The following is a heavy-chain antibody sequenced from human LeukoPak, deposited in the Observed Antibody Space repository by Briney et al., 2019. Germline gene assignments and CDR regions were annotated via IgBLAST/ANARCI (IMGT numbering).Heavy chain of an antibody. V-gene: IGHV1-2*02. J-gene: IGHJ4*02. CDR3: ARTSHYVDIAATIPYGIYYFDY. D-gene: IGHD5-12*01. Sequence: ASVKVSCKASEYSFPAKYMHWVRQAPGQGLEWMGWINPNSGDTTSAQKFQGRVTMTRDTSISTAYMELSSLTSDDTAVYYCARTSHYVDIAATIPYGIYYFDYWGQGTLVTVSS. CDR1: EYSFPAKY. CDR2: INPNSGDT.